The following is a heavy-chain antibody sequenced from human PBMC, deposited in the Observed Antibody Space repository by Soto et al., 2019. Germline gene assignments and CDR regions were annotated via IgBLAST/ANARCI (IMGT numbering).Heavy chain of an antibody. CDR3: ARRGYYAISAFDI. Sequence: QLQLQESGPGLVKPSETLSLTCTVSGGSISSSSYYWGWIRQPPGKGLEWIGSIYYSGSTYYNPSLKSRVTISVDTSKNQFYLQLSSVTAADTAVYYCARRGYYAISAFDIWGQGTMVTVSS. V-gene: IGHV4-39*01. J-gene: IGHJ3*02. D-gene: IGHD2-8*01. CDR1: GGSISSSSYY. CDR2: IYYSGST.